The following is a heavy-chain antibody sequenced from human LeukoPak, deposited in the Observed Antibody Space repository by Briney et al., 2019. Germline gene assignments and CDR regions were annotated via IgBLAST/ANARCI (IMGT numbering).Heavy chain of an antibody. D-gene: IGHD3-16*01. Sequence: SETLSLTCTVSGYSISSGYDWGWMRQAPGKGLEWLASISQSGDTYNNPSLKSRVSPSVDTSKNQLSLKLTSVTAADTAVYFCARSELNDYIKYWGQGILVTVST. J-gene: IGHJ4*02. V-gene: IGHV4-38-2*02. CDR1: GYSISSGYD. CDR3: ARSELNDYIKY. CDR2: ISQSGDT.